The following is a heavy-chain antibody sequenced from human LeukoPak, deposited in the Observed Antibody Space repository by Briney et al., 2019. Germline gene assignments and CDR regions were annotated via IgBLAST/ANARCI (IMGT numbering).Heavy chain of an antibody. CDR1: GFTFSSYS. D-gene: IGHD3-10*01. V-gene: IGHV3-21*01. J-gene: IGHJ3*02. CDR3: ARTGLLWFGELPPSDAFDI. Sequence: PGGSLRLSCAASGFTFSSYSMNWVRQAPGKGLEWVSSISSSSSYIYYADSVKGRFTISRDNAKNSLYLQMNSLRAEDTAVYYCARTGLLWFGELPPSDAFDIWGQGTMVTVSS. CDR2: ISSSSSYI.